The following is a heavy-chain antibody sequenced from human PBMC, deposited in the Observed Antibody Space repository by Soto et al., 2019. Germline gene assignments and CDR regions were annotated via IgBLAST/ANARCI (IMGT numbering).Heavy chain of an antibody. CDR3: ARGAHYYGGFDH. V-gene: IGHV4-30-4*01. D-gene: IGHD3-10*01. CDR1: GGSISSGDYY. J-gene: IGHJ4*02. Sequence: SETLSLTCTVSGGSISSGDYYWSWIRQPPGKGLEWIGYIYYSGSTYYNPSLKSRVTISVDTSKNQFSLKLSSVTAADTAVYYCARGAHYYGGFDHWRQGTLVTVSS. CDR2: IYYSGST.